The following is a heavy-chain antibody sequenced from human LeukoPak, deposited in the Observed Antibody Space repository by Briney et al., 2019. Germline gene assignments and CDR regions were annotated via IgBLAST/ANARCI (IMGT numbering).Heavy chain of an antibody. J-gene: IGHJ4*02. CDR1: GGSISSYY. CDR2: IYTSGST. D-gene: IGHD2-15*01. V-gene: IGHV4-4*07. CDR3: AREIGYCSGGSCYVGIDY. Sequence: PSETLSATCTVSGGSISSYYWSWIRQPAGKGLEWIGRIYTSGSTNYNPSLKSRVTMSVDTSKNQFSLKLSSVTAADTAVYYCAREIGYCSGGSCYVGIDYWGQGTLVTVSS.